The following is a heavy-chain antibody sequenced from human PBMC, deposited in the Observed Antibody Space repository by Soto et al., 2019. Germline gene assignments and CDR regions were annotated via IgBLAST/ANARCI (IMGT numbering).Heavy chain of an antibody. CDR3: ARDRQEGSGSYSFDS. Sequence: SETLSLTCTVSGGSISRYYWSWIRQSPGKGLEWIGYIYYSGSTNYNPSLKSRVTISVDTSKNQFSLKLSSVTAADTAVYYCARDRQEGSGSYSFDSWGQGTLVTVSS. V-gene: IGHV4-59*01. J-gene: IGHJ4*02. D-gene: IGHD3-10*01. CDR1: GGSISRYY. CDR2: IYYSGST.